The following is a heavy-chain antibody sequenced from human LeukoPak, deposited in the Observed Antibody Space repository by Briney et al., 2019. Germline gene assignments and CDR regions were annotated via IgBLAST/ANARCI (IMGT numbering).Heavy chain of an antibody. J-gene: IGHJ5*02. CDR2: INGDNGNT. V-gene: IGHV1-18*01. CDR3: ARAPYDILNAYSLTWFDA. D-gene: IGHD3-9*01. CDR1: GYIFSNFFSSYG. Sequence: ASVKLSCKASGYIFSNFFSSYGITWVRQAPGQGFEWMGWINGDNGNTRYSQKFQGRVTITRDTSAYTGYMELRSLSSADTAVYYCARAPYDILNAYSLTWFDAWGQGTLVTVSS.